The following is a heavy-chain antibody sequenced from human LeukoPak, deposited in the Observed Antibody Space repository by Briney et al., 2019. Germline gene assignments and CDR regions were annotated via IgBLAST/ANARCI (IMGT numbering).Heavy chain of an antibody. J-gene: IGHJ6*02. V-gene: IGHV1-2*02. CDR2: INLNSGGT. Sequence: GASVKVSCKASGYTFTCYYMHWVRQAPGQGLEWMGFINLNSGGTNYAQKFHGRVTMTRDTSISTAYMELSRLRSDDTAVYYCARVAQSVYHYYGMDVWGQGTAVTVSS. CDR3: ARVAQSVYHYYGMDV. CDR1: GYTFTCYY.